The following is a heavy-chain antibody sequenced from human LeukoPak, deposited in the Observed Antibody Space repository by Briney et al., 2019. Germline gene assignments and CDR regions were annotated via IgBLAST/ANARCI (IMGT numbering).Heavy chain of an antibody. V-gene: IGHV4-34*01. J-gene: IGHJ6*03. Sequence: NPSETLSLTCAVYGGSFSGYYWSWIRQPPGKGLEWIGEINHSGSTNYNPSLKSRVTISVDTSKNQFSLKLSSVTAADTAVYYCARGISSSYRLNPYYYYYYYMDVWGKGTTVTVSS. CDR2: INHSGST. CDR3: ARGISSSYRLNPYYYYYYYMDV. CDR1: GGSFSGYY. D-gene: IGHD6-6*01.